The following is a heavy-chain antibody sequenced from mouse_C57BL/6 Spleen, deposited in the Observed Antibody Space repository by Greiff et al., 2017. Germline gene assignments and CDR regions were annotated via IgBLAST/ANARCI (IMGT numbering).Heavy chain of an antibody. CDR1: GYSITSGYY. CDR3: ARGNFNWYFDV. J-gene: IGHJ1*03. V-gene: IGHV3-6*01. CDR2: ISYDGSN. Sequence: EVQVVESGPGLVKPSQSLSLTCSVTGYSITSGYYWNWIRQFPGNKLEWMGYISYDGSNNYNPSLKNRISITRDTSKNQFFLKLNSVTTEDTATYYCARGNFNWYFDVWGTGTTVTVSS.